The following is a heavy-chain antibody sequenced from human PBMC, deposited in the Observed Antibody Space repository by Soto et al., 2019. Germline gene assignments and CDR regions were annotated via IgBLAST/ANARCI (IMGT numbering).Heavy chain of an antibody. Sequence: ASVKVSCKGSGYTLTELSMDWVRQAPGKGLEWMGGFDPEDGETIYAQKFQGRVTMTEDTSTDTAYMELSSLRSEDTAVYYCATGNRYYDFWSGYYLAYWGQGTLVTVSS. D-gene: IGHD3-3*01. J-gene: IGHJ4*02. CDR1: GYTLTELS. CDR2: FDPEDGET. V-gene: IGHV1-24*01. CDR3: ATGNRYYDFWSGYYLAY.